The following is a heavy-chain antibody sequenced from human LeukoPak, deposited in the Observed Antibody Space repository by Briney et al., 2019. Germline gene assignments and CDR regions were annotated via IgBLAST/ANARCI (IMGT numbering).Heavy chain of an antibody. J-gene: IGHJ4*02. CDR2: ISYDGSNK. Sequence: GGSLRLSCAASGFTFSSYAMHWVRQAPGKGLEWVAVISYDGSNKYYADSVKGRFTISRDSSKNTLYLQMNSLRAEDTAVYYCARVKGYWGQGTLVTVSS. V-gene: IGHV3-30-3*01. CDR3: ARVKGY. CDR1: GFTFSSYA.